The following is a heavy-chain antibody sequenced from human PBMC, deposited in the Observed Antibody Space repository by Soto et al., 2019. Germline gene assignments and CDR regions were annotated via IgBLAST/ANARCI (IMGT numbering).Heavy chain of an antibody. CDR2: ISSSGKT. CDR3: ARGSHKFDS. CDR1: GGAISSDDDY. J-gene: IGHJ4*02. D-gene: IGHD3-10*01. V-gene: IGHV4-30-4*01. Sequence: SSETLSLTCNVSGGAISSDDDYWSWIRQRPGKGLEWIGYISSSGKTYYNPSLKSRITMSVDTSKRQLSLKLRSVTAADAAVFYCARGSHKFDSWGQGVPVTVSS.